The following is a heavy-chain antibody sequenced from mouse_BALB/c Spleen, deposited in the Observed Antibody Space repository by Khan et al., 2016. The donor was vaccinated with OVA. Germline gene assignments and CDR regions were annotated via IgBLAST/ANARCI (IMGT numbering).Heavy chain of an antibody. V-gene: IGHV5-6-4*01. CDR1: GFSFSSYS. CDR3: TRHRGYYGSNPYIDY. D-gene: IGHD1-1*01. J-gene: IGHJ2*01. Sequence: EVELVESGGGLVRPGGSLKLSCAASGFSFSSYSMSWVRQTPEKRLEWVATISSGGSYTYYPDCVKGRFTISRDNAKNTLYLQMSSLKSEDTAMYYSTRHRGYYGSNPYIDYWGQGTTLTVSS. CDR2: ISSGGSYT.